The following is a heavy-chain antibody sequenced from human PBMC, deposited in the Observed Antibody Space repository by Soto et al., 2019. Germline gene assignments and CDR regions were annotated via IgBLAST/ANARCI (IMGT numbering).Heavy chain of an antibody. V-gene: IGHV3-9*01. CDR1: GFTFDDYA. Sequence: EVQLEESAGGLVQPGRSLRLSCVASGFTFDDYAMHWVRQAPGKGLEWVSGITRSGGTRDYADSVKGRFTISRDNAKNSVYLQMDSLRVEDTALYYCIRGRQCCVQLWGRGTLVTVSS. D-gene: IGHD2-15*01. J-gene: IGHJ1*01. CDR2: ITRSGGTR. CDR3: IRGRQCCVQL.